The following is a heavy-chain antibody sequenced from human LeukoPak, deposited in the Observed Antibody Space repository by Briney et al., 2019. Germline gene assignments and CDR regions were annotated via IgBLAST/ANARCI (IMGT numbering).Heavy chain of an antibody. V-gene: IGHV4-34*01. D-gene: IGHD6-6*01. CDR3: ARGAGYSSSSEDYYFDY. CDR1: GGSFSGYY. Sequence: SETLSLTCAVYGGSFSGYYWSWSRQPPGKGLEWIGEINHSGSTNYNPSLKSRVTISVDTSKNQFSLKLSSVTAADTAVYYCARGAGYSSSSEDYYFDYWGQGTLVTVSS. J-gene: IGHJ4*02. CDR2: INHSGST.